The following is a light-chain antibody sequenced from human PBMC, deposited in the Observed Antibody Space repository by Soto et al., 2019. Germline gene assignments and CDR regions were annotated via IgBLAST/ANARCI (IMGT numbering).Light chain of an antibody. J-gene: IGKJ5*01. CDR1: QDIRSD. V-gene: IGKV1-39*01. CDR2: AAS. Sequence: IHMTQFPSSLSASVGDRITITCRASQDIRSDLGWYQQRPGKAPKLLIYAASSLQGGVPSRFSGSGSGTDFTLTIGSLQPDDFATYYCQQSYSTPITFGQGTRLEIK. CDR3: QQSYSTPIT.